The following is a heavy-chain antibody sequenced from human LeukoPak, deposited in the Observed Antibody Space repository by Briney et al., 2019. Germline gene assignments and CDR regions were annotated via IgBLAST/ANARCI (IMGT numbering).Heavy chain of an antibody. D-gene: IGHD6-13*01. Sequence: GGSLRLSCAASGFTFSSYAMSWVRQAPGKGLEWVSAISGSGGSTYYADSAKGRFTISRDNSKNTLYLQMNSLRAEDTAVYYCAKDPIAAPYYYYGRDVWGQGTTVTVSS. V-gene: IGHV3-23*01. CDR3: AKDPIAAPYYYYGRDV. J-gene: IGHJ6*02. CDR2: ISGSGGST. CDR1: GFTFSSYA.